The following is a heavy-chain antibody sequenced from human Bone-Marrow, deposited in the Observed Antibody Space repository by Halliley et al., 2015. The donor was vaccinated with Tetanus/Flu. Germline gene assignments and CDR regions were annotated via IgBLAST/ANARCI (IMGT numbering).Heavy chain of an antibody. D-gene: IGHD4-17*01. CDR1: GFSFRSYW. Sequence: SLRLSCAASGFSFRSYWLTWVRQAPGKGLEWVANINEDGSDQYYLDSLKGRFSISRDNAKNSLYLQMNSLGAEDTAVYYCARDRTTVTGRYYFDFWGQGTLVTVSS. V-gene: IGHV3-7*01. CDR3: ARDRTTVTGRYYFDF. J-gene: IGHJ4*02. CDR2: INEDGSDQ.